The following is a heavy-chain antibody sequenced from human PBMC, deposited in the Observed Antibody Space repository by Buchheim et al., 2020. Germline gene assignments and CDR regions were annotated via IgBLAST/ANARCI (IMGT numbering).Heavy chain of an antibody. CDR1: GFTFTKYE. Sequence: EVHLVESGGGSVQPGGSPRLSCAASGFTFTKYEMNWVRQAPGKGLEWVSYISTSGSDVYYSASAKGRFTISRDNAKHSLYLQMNSLRAEDTAVYYCVRDRSAYDWGYWGHGTL. CDR3: VRDRSAYDWGY. V-gene: IGHV3-48*03. D-gene: IGHD5-12*01. J-gene: IGHJ4*01. CDR2: ISTSGSDV.